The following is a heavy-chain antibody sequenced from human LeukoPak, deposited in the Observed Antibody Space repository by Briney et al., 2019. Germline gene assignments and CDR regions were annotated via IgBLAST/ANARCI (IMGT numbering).Heavy chain of an antibody. D-gene: IGHD4-23*01. V-gene: IGHV4-59*11. CDR1: GGSISSHY. CDR2: IYYSGST. Sequence: SETLSLTCTVSGGSISSHYWSRIRQPPGKGLEWIGYIYYSGSTNYNPSLKSRVTISVDTSKNQFSLKLSSVTAADTAVYYCARNSGGYFDYWGQGTLVTVSS. J-gene: IGHJ4*02. CDR3: ARNSGGYFDY.